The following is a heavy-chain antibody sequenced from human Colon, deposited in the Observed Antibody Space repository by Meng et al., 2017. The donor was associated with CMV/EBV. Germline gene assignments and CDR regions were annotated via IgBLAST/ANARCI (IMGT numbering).Heavy chain of an antibody. CDR1: GFDFSKYG. J-gene: IGHJ4*02. Sequence: SCKASGFDFSKYGMNWVRQSPGKGLEWLATIDSSSSYIYDADSVRGRFTISRDNAKNSLYLQMNSLRPDDTAVYYCATILLSGVSSGYWGQGTLVTVSS. V-gene: IGHV3-21*01. CDR2: IDSSSSYI. D-gene: IGHD2-21*01. CDR3: ATILLSGVSSGY.